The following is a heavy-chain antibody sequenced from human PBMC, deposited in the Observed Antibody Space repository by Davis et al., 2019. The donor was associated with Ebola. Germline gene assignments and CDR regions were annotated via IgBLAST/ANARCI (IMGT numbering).Heavy chain of an antibody. CDR1: GGILSNYT. CDR3: ARVPHGMDV. J-gene: IGHJ6*02. D-gene: IGHD4/OR15-4a*01. V-gene: IGHV1-69*02. CDR2: IVPVLNVA. Sequence: AASVKVSCKAPGGILSNYTIHWVRQAPGQGLEWMGRIVPVLNVANYAQNFQGRVTLTADKSTSTAYLELNNLRSEDTAVYYCARVPHGMDVWGQGTTVTVSS.